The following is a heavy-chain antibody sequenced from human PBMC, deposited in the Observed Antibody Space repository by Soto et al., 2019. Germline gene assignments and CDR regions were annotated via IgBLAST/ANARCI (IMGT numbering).Heavy chain of an antibody. D-gene: IGHD2-2*01. CDR3: ARVDPPAKS. J-gene: IGHJ5*02. Sequence: PEGSLRLSCATSGFTVSSKYMSWVRQAPGKGLEWVSYISSSGTTIYYADSVKGRFTISRDNAKNSLYLQMNSLRAEDTAVYYCARVDPPAKSWGQGTLVTVSS. V-gene: IGHV3-11*01. CDR1: GFTVSSKY. CDR2: ISSSGTTI.